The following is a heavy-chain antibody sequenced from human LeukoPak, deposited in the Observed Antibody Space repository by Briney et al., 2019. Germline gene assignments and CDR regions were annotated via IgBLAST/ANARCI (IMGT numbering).Heavy chain of an antibody. CDR2: INHSGST. V-gene: IGHV4-34*01. CDR1: GGSFSGYY. CDR3: ARGLGYYYYMDV. Sequence: KPSETLSLTCAVYGGSFSGYYWSWIRQPPGKGLESIGEINHSGSTNYNPSLKSRVTISVDTSKNQFSLKLSSVTAADTAVYYCARGLGYYYYMDVWGKGTTVTVSS. D-gene: IGHD7-27*01. J-gene: IGHJ6*03.